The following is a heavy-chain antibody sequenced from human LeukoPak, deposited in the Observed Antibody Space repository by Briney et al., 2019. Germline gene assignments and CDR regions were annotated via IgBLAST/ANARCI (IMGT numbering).Heavy chain of an antibody. CDR1: GFTFSSHW. V-gene: IGHV3-74*01. D-gene: IGHD5-18*01. CDR2: INSDGSSI. Sequence: GGSLRLSCAASGFTFSSHWMHWVRQAPGKGLVWVSRINSDGSSISYADSVKGRFTISRDNAKNTLYLQMNSLRAEDTAVYYCASGPDTAMVRWGQGTLVTVSS. CDR3: ASGPDTAMVR. J-gene: IGHJ4*02.